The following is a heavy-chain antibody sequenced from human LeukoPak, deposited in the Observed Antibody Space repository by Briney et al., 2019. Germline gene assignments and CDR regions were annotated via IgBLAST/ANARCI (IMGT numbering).Heavy chain of an antibody. V-gene: IGHV3-33*01. D-gene: IGHD3-22*01. CDR1: GITFSTYG. CDR2: IWYDGTNK. Sequence: GGSLRLSCAASGITFSTYGMNWVRQAPGKGLEWVASIWYDGTNKYYGDSVKGRFTISRDNSKNTLYLQMNSLRAEDTAVYYCARDANYHVSSDYYDAFDIWGQGTMVTVSS. J-gene: IGHJ3*02. CDR3: ARDANYHVSSDYYDAFDI.